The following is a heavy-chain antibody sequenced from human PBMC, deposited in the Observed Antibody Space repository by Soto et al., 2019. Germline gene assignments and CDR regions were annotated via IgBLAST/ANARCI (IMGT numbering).Heavy chain of an antibody. CDR1: GGTINSGSYF. Sequence: PSETLSLTCSVSGGTINSGSYFWSWIRQPPGKGLEWIGSIFYTGCTYYSPTLKSRAYMSMDTSKKLFSLRLRSLTAAYTAVYFWARGKATLYRHYYFDYWGQGTPVTVSS. D-gene: IGHD5-12*01. CDR3: ARGKATLYRHYYFDY. CDR2: IFYTGCT. J-gene: IGHJ4*02. V-gene: IGHV4-30-4*08.